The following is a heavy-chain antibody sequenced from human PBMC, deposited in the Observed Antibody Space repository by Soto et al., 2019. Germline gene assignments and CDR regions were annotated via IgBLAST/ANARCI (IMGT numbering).Heavy chain of an antibody. CDR1: GYTFTSYA. J-gene: IGHJ6*02. V-gene: IGHV1-3*01. Sequence: ASVKGSGKASGYTFTSYAMHWVRQAPGQRLEWMGWINAGNGNTKYSQKFQGRVTITRDTSASTAYMELSSLRSEDTAVYYCAREEGGYSGYDSDYYYGMDVWGQGTTVTVS. CDR3: AREEGGYSGYDSDYYYGMDV. CDR2: INAGNGNT. D-gene: IGHD5-12*01.